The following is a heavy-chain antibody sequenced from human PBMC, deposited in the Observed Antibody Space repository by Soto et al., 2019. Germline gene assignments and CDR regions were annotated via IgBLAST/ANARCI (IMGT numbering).Heavy chain of an antibody. V-gene: IGHV4-34*01. CDR2: INHRGST. D-gene: IGHD6-13*01. Sequence: SLTCAVNGGSCNETYWSWIRQPPGKGLEWIGEINHRGSTNYKPSLKSRVTISVDTSKTQFSLKLSSVTAADTAVYYCARDLNEVAATGTSPFDYWGQGTLVTVSS. CDR1: GGSCNETY. CDR3: ARDLNEVAATGTSPFDY. J-gene: IGHJ4*02.